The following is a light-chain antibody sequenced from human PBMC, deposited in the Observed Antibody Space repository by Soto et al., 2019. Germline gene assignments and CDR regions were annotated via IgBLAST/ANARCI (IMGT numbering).Light chain of an antibody. J-gene: IGKJ1*01. Sequence: EIVWTQYPGTLSLSPGERATLSCRASQSVSSSYLAWYLQKPGQAPRLLIYGASSRATGIPDRFSGSGSGTDFTLTISRLEPEDFAVYYCQQYGSSPGTFGQGTKVDI. CDR1: QSVSSSY. V-gene: IGKV3-20*01. CDR3: QQYGSSPGT. CDR2: GAS.